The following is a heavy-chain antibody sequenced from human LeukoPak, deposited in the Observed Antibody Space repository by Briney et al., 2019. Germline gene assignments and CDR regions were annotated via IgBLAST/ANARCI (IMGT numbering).Heavy chain of an antibody. CDR3: ASFDYGGNPDDY. D-gene: IGHD4-23*01. CDR2: IYHSGST. J-gene: IGHJ4*02. Sequence: SETLSLTCTVSGYSINSGYYWGWIRQPPGKGLEWIGSIYHSGSTYYNPSLKSRVTISVDTSKNQFSLKLSSVTAADTAVYYCASFDYGGNPDDYWGQGTLVTVSS. CDR1: GYSINSGYY. V-gene: IGHV4-38-2*02.